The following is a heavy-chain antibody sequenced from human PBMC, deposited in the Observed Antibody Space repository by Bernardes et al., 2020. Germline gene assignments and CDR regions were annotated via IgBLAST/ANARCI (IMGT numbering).Heavy chain of an antibody. J-gene: IGHJ4*02. Sequence: GGSLRLSCAASGFTFSSYAMHWVRQAPGKGLEWVAVISYDGSNKYYADSVKGRFTISRDNSKNTLYLQMNSLRAEDTAVYYCARVHYGDYYFDYWGQGTLVTVSS. CDR1: GFTFSSYA. CDR3: ARVHYGDYYFDY. CDR2: ISYDGSNK. V-gene: IGHV3-30-3*01. D-gene: IGHD4-17*01.